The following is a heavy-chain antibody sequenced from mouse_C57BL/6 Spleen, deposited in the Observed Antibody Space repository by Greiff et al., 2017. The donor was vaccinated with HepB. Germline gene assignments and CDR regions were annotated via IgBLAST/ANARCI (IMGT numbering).Heavy chain of an antibody. V-gene: IGHV1-82*01. CDR2: IYPGDGDT. Sequence: VQLQQSGPELVKPGASVKISCKASGYAFSSSWMNWVKQRPGKGLEWIGRIYPGDGDTNYNGKFKGKATLTADKSSSTAYMQLSSLTSEDSAVYCCARGRDWDGAWFAYWGQGTLVTVSA. CDR3: ARGRDWDGAWFAY. CDR1: GYAFSSSW. D-gene: IGHD4-1*01. J-gene: IGHJ3*01.